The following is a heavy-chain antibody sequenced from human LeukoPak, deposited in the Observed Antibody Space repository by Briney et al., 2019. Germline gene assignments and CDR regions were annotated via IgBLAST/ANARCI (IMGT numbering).Heavy chain of an antibody. CDR2: IWYDVSNK. J-gene: IGHJ4*02. D-gene: IGHD6-19*01. V-gene: IGHV3-33*01. CDR1: GFTFSSYG. CDR3: ARDRIAVAGPVYNFDY. Sequence: GGSLRLSCAASGFTFSSYGMHWGREAPGKGLERVAVIWYDVSNKYYADSVKGRFTISRDNSKNTLYLQMNSLRAEDTAVYYCARDRIAVAGPVYNFDYWGQGTLVTVSS.